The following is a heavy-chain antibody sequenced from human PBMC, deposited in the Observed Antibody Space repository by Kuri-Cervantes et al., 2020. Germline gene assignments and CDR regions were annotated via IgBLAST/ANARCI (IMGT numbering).Heavy chain of an antibody. CDR1: GFTFSSYA. V-gene: IGHV3-23*01. D-gene: IGHD1-26*01. CDR3: ATTTSYYYYYGIDV. Sequence: GGSLRLSCAASGFTFSSYAMHWVRQAPGKGLEWVSAISGSGGSTYYADSVKVRFTISRDNAKNTLYLQMNSLRAEDTAVYYCATTTSYYYYYGIDVWGQGTTVTVSS. CDR2: ISGSGGST. J-gene: IGHJ6*02.